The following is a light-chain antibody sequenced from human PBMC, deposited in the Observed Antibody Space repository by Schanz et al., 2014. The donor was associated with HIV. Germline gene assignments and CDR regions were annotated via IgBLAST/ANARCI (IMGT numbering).Light chain of an antibody. CDR3: QQFHAYPYT. V-gene: IGKV1-5*03. J-gene: IGKJ2*01. Sequence: DIPMTQSPSTLSASIGDGVTISCRASQYISSWLAWYQQKPGQAPSLLIYRASSLEGGVPSRFSGGGSGTEFTLTITSLQPEDFATYHCQQFHAYPYTFGQGTKLEIK. CDR1: QYISSW. CDR2: RAS.